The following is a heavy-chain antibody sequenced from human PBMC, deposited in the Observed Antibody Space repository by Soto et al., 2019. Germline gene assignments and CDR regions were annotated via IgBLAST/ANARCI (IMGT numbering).Heavy chain of an antibody. Sequence: AASVKVSCKASGGTFSSYAISWVRQAPGQGLEWMGGIIPIFGTANYAQKFQGRVTITADESTSTAYMELSSLRSEDTAVYYCASSRTYYYDSSGYYLSCWGQGTLVTVSS. D-gene: IGHD3-22*01. J-gene: IGHJ4*02. CDR2: IIPIFGTA. CDR1: GGTFSSYA. CDR3: ASSRTYYYDSSGYYLSC. V-gene: IGHV1-69*13.